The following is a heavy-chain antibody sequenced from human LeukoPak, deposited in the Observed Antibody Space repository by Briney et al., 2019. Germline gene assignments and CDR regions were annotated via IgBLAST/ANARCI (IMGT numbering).Heavy chain of an antibody. Sequence: SETLSLTCAVYGASYNAYYWSWIRQPPGKGLEWIGDIDHRGTATYNPSLKSRLTISADASKNQFSLKLNSVTDADTAVYYCAVGITILGVAASFDSWGQGNLVIVPS. CDR2: IDHRGTA. CDR3: AVGITILGVAASFDS. D-gene: IGHD3-3*01. V-gene: IGHV4-34*01. CDR1: GASYNAYY. J-gene: IGHJ4*02.